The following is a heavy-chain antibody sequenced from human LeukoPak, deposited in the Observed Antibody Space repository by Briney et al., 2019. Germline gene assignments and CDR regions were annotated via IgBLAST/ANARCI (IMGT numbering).Heavy chain of an antibody. D-gene: IGHD2-2*01. J-gene: IGHJ6*02. CDR2: IGGNGGST. Sequence: GGYLRLSCAASGFTFSSYAMSWVRQAPGKGLEWVSGIGGNGGSTYYADSAKGRFTISRDNSKNTLYLLMDSLRADDTAVYYCARPASQFYYYHMDVWGQGTTVTVSS. CDR1: GFTFSSYA. V-gene: IGHV3-23*01. CDR3: ARPASQFYYYHMDV.